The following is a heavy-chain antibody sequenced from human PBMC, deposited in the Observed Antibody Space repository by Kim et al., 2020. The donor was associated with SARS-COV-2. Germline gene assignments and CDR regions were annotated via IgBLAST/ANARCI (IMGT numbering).Heavy chain of an antibody. CDR3: ARIPGRFDP. Sequence: GSTNDNPSLKSRVTISVDTSKNQFSLKLSSVTAADTAVYYCARIPGRFDPWGQGTLVTVSS. J-gene: IGHJ5*02. V-gene: IGHV4-34*01. CDR2: GST. D-gene: IGHD2-2*02.